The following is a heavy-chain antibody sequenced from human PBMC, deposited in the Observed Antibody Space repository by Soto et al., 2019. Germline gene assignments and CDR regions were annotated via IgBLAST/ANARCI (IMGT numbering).Heavy chain of an antibody. D-gene: IGHD3-22*01. Sequence: SETLSLTCTVSGGSISSGGYYWSWIRQHPGKGLEWIGYIYYSGSTYYNPSLKSRVTISVDTSKNQFSLKLSSVTAADTAVYYCARLNYYDSSGYYQPYYFDYGGQGTLVTGSS. CDR2: IYYSGST. V-gene: IGHV4-31*03. CDR1: GGSISSGGYY. J-gene: IGHJ4*02. CDR3: ARLNYYDSSGYYQPYYFDY.